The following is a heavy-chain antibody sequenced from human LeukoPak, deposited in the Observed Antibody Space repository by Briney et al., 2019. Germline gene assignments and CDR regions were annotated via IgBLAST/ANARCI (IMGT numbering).Heavy chain of an antibody. J-gene: IGHJ4*02. CDR3: AKDWEDSSSWNYFDY. V-gene: IGHV3-30*18. CDR1: GFTFSSYG. CDR2: ISYDGSNK. Sequence: PGGSLRLSCAASGFTFSSYGMHWVRQAPGKGLEWVAIISYDGSNKYYADSVKGRFTISRDNSKNTLYLQMNGLRAEDTAVYYCAKDWEDSSSWNYFDYWGQGTLVTVSS. D-gene: IGHD6-13*01.